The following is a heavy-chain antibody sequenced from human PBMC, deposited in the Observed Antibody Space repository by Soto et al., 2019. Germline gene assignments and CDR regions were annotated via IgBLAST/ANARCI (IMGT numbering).Heavy chain of an antibody. V-gene: IGHV3-21*01. Sequence: GGSLRLSCAASGFTFSSYSMNWVRQAPGKGLEWVSSISSSSSYIYYADSVKGRFTISRDNAKNSLYLQMNSLRAEDTAVYYCARSTIFGVVIDAFDIWGQGTMVTVSS. D-gene: IGHD3-3*01. CDR1: GFTFSSYS. CDR3: ARSTIFGVVIDAFDI. CDR2: ISSSSSYI. J-gene: IGHJ3*02.